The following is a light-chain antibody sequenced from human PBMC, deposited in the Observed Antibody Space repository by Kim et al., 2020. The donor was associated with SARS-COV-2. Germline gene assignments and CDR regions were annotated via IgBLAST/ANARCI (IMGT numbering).Light chain of an antibody. CDR1: DSNIGYKY. Sequence: GQRVTISCSGSDSNIGYKYVSWYQQLPGTAPKLLIYDNNKRPSEIPDRFSGSKSGTSATLGITGLQTGDEADYYCGTWDSSLTAVVFGGGTQLTVL. J-gene: IGLJ2*01. CDR2: DNN. V-gene: IGLV1-51*01. CDR3: GTWDSSLTAVV.